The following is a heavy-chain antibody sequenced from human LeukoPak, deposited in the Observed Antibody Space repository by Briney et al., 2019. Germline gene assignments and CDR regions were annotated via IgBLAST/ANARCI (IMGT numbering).Heavy chain of an antibody. Sequence: SVKVSCKASGGTLSSYSISWIRQAPGQGLELMGRIIPIVGLTNYAPRFQGRVTITADKDTTTAYMELSGLRSEDTAVYYCARPRSTESGSYDWFDPWGQGTLVTVSS. CDR2: IIPIVGLT. J-gene: IGHJ5*02. D-gene: IGHD1-26*01. CDR1: GGTLSSYS. CDR3: ARPRSTESGSYDWFDP. V-gene: IGHV1-69*02.